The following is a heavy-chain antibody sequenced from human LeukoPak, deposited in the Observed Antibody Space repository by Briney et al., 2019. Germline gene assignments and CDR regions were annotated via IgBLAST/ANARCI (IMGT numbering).Heavy chain of an antibody. J-gene: IGHJ4*02. D-gene: IGHD4-11*01. CDR1: GFTFSSYS. Sequence: GGSLRLSCAASGFTFSSYSMNWVRQAPGKGLEWVSYISSSSSTIYYADSVKGRFTISRDNAKNSLYPQMNSLRAEDTAVYYCARVTTVNAFDYWGQGTLVTVSS. CDR2: ISSSSSTI. CDR3: ARVTTVNAFDY. V-gene: IGHV3-48*04.